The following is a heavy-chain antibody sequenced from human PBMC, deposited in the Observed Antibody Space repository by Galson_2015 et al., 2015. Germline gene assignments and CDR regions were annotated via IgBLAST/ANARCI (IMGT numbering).Heavy chain of an antibody. J-gene: IGHJ4*02. CDR3: ATYDYIWGSSLDY. Sequence: SLRLSCAASGFTFSSYAMSWVRQAPGKGLEWVSAISGSGGSTYYADSVKGRFTISRDNSKNTLYLQMNSLRAEDTAVYYCATYDYIWGSSLDYWGQGTLVTVSS. V-gene: IGHV3-23*01. D-gene: IGHD3-16*01. CDR1: GFTFSSYA. CDR2: ISGSGGST.